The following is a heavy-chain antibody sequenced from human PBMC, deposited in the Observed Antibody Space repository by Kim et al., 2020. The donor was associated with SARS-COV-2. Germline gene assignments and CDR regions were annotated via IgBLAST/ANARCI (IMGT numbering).Heavy chain of an antibody. CDR2: ISSSGSTI. J-gene: IGHJ4*02. V-gene: IGHV3-48*03. D-gene: IGHD3-22*01. Sequence: GGSLRLSCAASGFTFSSYEMNWVRQAPGKGLEWVSYISSSGSTIYYADSVKGRFTISRDNAKNSLYLQMNSLRAEDTAVYYCARDQLSATVVAVIKGIDYWGQGTLVTVSS. CDR1: GFTFSSYE. CDR3: ARDQLSATVVAVIKGIDY.